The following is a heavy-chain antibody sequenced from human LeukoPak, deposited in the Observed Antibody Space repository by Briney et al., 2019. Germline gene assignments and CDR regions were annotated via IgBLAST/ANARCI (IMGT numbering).Heavy chain of an antibody. V-gene: IGHV3-53*01. CDR1: GFPSSRFW. J-gene: IGHJ4*02. CDR3: ARAQYCSGGSCYGDY. CDR2: IYRGGET. Sequence: GGSLRLSCAASGFPSSRFWMNWVRQAPGKGLEWVSVIYRGGETYYADSVKGRFTISRDNSKNTLYLQMNSLGAEDTAVYYCARAQYCSGGSCYGDYWGQGTLVTVSS. D-gene: IGHD2-15*01.